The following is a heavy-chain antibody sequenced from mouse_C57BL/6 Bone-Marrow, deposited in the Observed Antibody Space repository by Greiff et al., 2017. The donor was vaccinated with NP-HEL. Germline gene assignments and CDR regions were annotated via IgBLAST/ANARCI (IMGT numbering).Heavy chain of an antibody. D-gene: IGHD1-1*01. Sequence: EVQLQQSGPELVKPGASVKISCKASGYTFTDYYMNWVKQSHGKSLEWIGDINPNNGGTSYNQKFKGKATLTVDKSSSTAYMELRSLTSEDSAVYYCARDITTADYWGQGTTLTVSS. CDR1: GYTFTDYY. CDR2: INPNNGGT. J-gene: IGHJ2*01. CDR3: ARDITTADY. V-gene: IGHV1-26*01.